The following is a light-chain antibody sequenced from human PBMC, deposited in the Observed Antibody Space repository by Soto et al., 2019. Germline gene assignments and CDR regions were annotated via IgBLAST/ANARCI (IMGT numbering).Light chain of an antibody. J-gene: IGLJ2*01. CDR1: SSDVGSYKF. CDR3: CSYAGSSTLV. Sequence: QSALTQPASVSGSHGQSSSVSCPETSSDVGSYKFVSWYQQHPVKAPKLMIYEGSKRPSGVSNRFSGSKSGNTASLTISGLQAEDEADYYCCSYAGSSTLVFGGGTKVTVL. CDR2: EGS. V-gene: IGLV2-23*01.